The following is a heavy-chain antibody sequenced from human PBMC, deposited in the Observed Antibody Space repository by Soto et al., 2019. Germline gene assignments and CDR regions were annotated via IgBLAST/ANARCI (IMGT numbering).Heavy chain of an antibody. D-gene: IGHD1-26*01. J-gene: IGHJ4*02. CDR1: GKSLIGYY. V-gene: IGHV4-34*01. CDR2: INHSGNT. CDR3: ARHHVRGRTIAGAAEF. Sequence: SETLSLTCAVYGKSLIGYYCIFIRHPPFKSREWIVEINHSGNTNYIPSLKSRVTISVDTSKSQLFLNLSSVTAADTAMYYCARHHVRGRTIAGAAEFWGQGTLVTVSS.